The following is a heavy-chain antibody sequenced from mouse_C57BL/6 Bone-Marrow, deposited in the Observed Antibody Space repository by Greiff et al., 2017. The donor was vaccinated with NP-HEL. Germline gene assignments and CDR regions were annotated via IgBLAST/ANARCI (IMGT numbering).Heavy chain of an antibody. CDR1: GYAFTNYL. V-gene: IGHV1-54*01. J-gene: IGHJ3*01. CDR3: ARIGYGSSERAWFAY. D-gene: IGHD1-1*01. CDR2: INPGSGGT. Sequence: QVQLQQSGAELVRPGTSVKVSCKASGYAFTNYLIEWVKQRPGQGLEWIRVINPGSGGTNYNEKFKGKATLTADKSSSTAYMQLSSLTSEDSAVYFCARIGYGSSERAWFAYWGQGTLVTVSA.